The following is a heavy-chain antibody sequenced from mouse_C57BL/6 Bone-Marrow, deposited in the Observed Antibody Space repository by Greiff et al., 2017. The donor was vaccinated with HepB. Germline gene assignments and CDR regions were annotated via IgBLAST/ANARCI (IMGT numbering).Heavy chain of an antibody. Sequence: VKQSCKASGYTFTSYWMHWVKQRPGRGLEWIGRIDPNSGGTKYNEKFKSKATLTVDKPSSTAYMQLSSLTSEDSAVYYCARSGGDYYGSSYEYFDVWGTGTTVTVSS. D-gene: IGHD1-1*01. CDR2: IDPNSGGT. CDR1: GYTFTSYW. CDR3: ARSGGDYYGSSYEYFDV. J-gene: IGHJ1*03. V-gene: IGHV1-72*01.